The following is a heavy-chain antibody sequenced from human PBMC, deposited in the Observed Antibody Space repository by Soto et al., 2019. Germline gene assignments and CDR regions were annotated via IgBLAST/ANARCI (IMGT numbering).Heavy chain of an antibody. CDR2: ISSSSSTI. CDR3: ARVTITGTTTWRDYYYGMDV. Sequence: GGSLRLSCAAPGFTFSSYSMNWVRQAPGKGLEWVSYISSSSSTIYYADSVKGRFTISRDNAKNSLYLQMNSLRDEDTAVYYCARVTITGTTTWRDYYYGMDVWGQGTTVTVSS. CDR1: GFTFSSYS. J-gene: IGHJ6*02. V-gene: IGHV3-48*02. D-gene: IGHD1-7*01.